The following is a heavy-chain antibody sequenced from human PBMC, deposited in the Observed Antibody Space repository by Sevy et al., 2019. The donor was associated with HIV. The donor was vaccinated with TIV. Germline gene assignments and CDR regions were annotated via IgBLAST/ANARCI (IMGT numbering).Heavy chain of an antibody. CDR3: ARENGDYYGSGSYIWGWFDP. D-gene: IGHD3-10*01. J-gene: IGHJ5*02. CDR1: GGSISSYY. Sequence: SETLSLTCTVSGGSISSYYWSWIRQPPGKGLEWIGYIYYSGSTNYNPSLKSRVTISVDTSKNQFSLKLGSVTAADTAVYYCARENGDYYGSGSYIWGWFDPWGQGTLVTVSS. V-gene: IGHV4-59*01. CDR2: IYYSGST.